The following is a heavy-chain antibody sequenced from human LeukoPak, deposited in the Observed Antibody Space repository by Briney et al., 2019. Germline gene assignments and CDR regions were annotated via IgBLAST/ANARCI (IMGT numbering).Heavy chain of an antibody. Sequence: SETLSLTCTVSGGSINNYYWSWIRQPPGKGLEWIGYIYYSGGGMNYNPSLKSRLTISVDTSKNQISLMLTSMTAADTAVYYCARQPAATAAFDIWAQGTMVTVSS. CDR3: ARQPAATAAFDI. J-gene: IGHJ3*02. D-gene: IGHD5-18*01. V-gene: IGHV4-59*08. CDR1: GGSINNYY. CDR2: IYYSGGGM.